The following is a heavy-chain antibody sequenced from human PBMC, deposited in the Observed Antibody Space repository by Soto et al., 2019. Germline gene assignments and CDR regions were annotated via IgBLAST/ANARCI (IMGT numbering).Heavy chain of an antibody. V-gene: IGHV5-10-1*01. Sequence: GESLKISCKGSGYSFTSYWISWVRQMPGKGLEWMGRIDPSDSYTNYSPSFQGHVTISADKSISTAYLQWSSLKASDTAMYYCARTIAVAGTGRYYFDYRGQGTLVTVSS. CDR3: ARTIAVAGTGRYYFDY. D-gene: IGHD6-19*01. CDR1: GYSFTSYW. J-gene: IGHJ4*02. CDR2: IDPSDSYT.